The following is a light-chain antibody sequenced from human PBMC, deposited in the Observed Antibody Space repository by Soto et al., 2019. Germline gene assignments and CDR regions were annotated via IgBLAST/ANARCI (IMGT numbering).Light chain of an antibody. CDR2: EVS. J-gene: IGLJ1*01. Sequence: QSALTQPASVSGSPGQSITISCTGTSSDVGGYNYVSWFQQHPGKAPKLMIYEVSNRPSGVSNRFSGSRSGNTASLTISGLQPEDEAEYYCNSYTNNNTFVFGTGTKLTVL. CDR1: SSDVGGYNY. CDR3: NSYTNNNTFV. V-gene: IGLV2-14*01.